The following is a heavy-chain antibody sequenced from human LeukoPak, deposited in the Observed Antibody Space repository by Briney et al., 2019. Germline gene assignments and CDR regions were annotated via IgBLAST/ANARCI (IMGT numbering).Heavy chain of an antibody. Sequence: KTSETLSLTCAVYGGSFSGYYWSWIRQPPGKGLEWIGEINHSGSTNYNPSLKSRVTISVDTSKSQFSLKLSSVTAADTAVYYCARGGSRIVVVPAALTYYFDYWGQGTLVTVSS. CDR2: INHSGST. V-gene: IGHV4-34*01. J-gene: IGHJ4*02. D-gene: IGHD2-2*01. CDR3: ARGGSRIVVVPAALTYYFDY. CDR1: GGSFSGYY.